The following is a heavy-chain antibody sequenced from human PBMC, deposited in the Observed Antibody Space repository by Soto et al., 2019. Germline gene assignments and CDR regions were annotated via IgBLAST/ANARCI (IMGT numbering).Heavy chain of an antibody. CDR2: ITAGNGDT. V-gene: IGHV3-23*01. CDR3: VTALYIWGVTGEY. J-gene: IGHJ4*02. D-gene: IGHD3-16*01. Sequence: EVHLLESGGGLVQPGGSLRLACAASGFPFSDYGVSWVRQTPGKGLQWVSLITAGNGDTYYADSVKGRFTISRDNSKNTLYLQMNHLRVADSAIYYCVTALYIWGVTGEYWGQGALVTVAS. CDR1: GFPFSDYG.